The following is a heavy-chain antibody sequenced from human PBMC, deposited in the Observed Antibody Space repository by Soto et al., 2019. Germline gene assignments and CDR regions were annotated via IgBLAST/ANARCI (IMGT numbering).Heavy chain of an antibody. CDR2: MSYSGNTI. D-gene: IGHD2-15*01. CDR3: ARGVEMATLSVRYYFDY. Sequence: GGSLRLSCAASGFTFSISEMTWVRQAPGKGLEWLAFMSYSGNTIYYADSVRGRFTISRDNARNSLFLQMDSLRAEDTAVYYCARGVEMATLSVRYYFDYWGHGTLVTVS. J-gene: IGHJ4*01. CDR1: GFTFSISE. V-gene: IGHV3-48*03.